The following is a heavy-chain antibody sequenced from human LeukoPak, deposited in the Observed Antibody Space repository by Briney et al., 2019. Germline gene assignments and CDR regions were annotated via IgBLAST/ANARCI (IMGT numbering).Heavy chain of an antibody. J-gene: IGHJ6*03. CDR3: ASSPLTHYYYYYMDV. CDR2: IYYSGST. CDR1: GGSMSSYY. V-gene: IGHV4-59*01. D-gene: IGHD2-15*01. Sequence: SETLSLTCTVSGGSMSSYYWTWIRQPPGKGLEWIGNIYYSGSTNYNPSLKSRVTISVDTSKNQFSLELSSVTATDTAVYYCASSPLTHYYYYYMDVWGKGTTVTISS.